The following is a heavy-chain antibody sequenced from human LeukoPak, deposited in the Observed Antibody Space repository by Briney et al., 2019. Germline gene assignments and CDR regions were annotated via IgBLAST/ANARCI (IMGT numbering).Heavy chain of an antibody. CDR3: ATHRIAAAGTVDY. V-gene: IGHV1-46*01. Sequence: ASVKVSCKASGYTFTSYYMHWVRQAPGQGLEWMGIINPSGGSTSYAQKFQGRVTMTRDTSTSIVYMELSSLRSEDTAVYYCATHRIAAAGTVDYWGQGTLVTVSS. CDR2: INPSGGST. CDR1: GYTFTSYY. J-gene: IGHJ4*02. D-gene: IGHD6-13*01.